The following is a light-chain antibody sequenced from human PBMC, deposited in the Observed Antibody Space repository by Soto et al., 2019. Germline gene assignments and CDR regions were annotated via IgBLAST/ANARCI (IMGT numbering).Light chain of an antibody. V-gene: IGLV2-14*01. Sequence: QSVLTQPASVSGSPGQSITISCTGTNIDVGGYNYVSWYQQHPGKAPKFMIYDVSNRPSGVSNRFSGSKSGNTASLTISGLQAEDEADYYCSSYTTSNTRQIVFGTGTKVTVL. CDR1: NIDVGGYNY. CDR3: SSYTTSNTRQIV. J-gene: IGLJ1*01. CDR2: DVS.